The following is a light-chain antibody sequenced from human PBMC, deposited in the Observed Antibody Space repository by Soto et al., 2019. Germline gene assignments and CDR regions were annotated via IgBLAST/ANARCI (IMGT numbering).Light chain of an antibody. CDR3: LQDYNYPRT. CDR2: AAS. V-gene: IGKV1-6*01. Sequence: AIQMTQSPSSLSASVGDRVTITCRASQGIRNDLGWFQQRPGKAPKLLIYAASSLQSGVPSRFSGSGSGTDFTLTISSLQPEDFATYYCLQDYNYPRTFGQGTKVEIK. J-gene: IGKJ1*01. CDR1: QGIRND.